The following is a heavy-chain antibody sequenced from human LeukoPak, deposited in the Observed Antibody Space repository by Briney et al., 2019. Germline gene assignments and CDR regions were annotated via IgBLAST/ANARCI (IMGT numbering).Heavy chain of an antibody. V-gene: IGHV1-69*06. Sequence: SVKVSCKASGGTFSSYAISWARQAPGQGLEWMGGIIPIFGTANYAQKFQGRVTITADKSTSTAYMELSSLRSEDTAVYYCAREWDYYGSGSYYSPGWFDPWGQGTLVTVSS. CDR2: IIPIFGTA. CDR3: AREWDYYGSGSYYSPGWFDP. J-gene: IGHJ5*02. CDR1: GGTFSSYA. D-gene: IGHD3-10*01.